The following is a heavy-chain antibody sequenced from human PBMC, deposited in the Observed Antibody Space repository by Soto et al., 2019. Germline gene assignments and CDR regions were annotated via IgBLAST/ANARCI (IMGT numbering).Heavy chain of an antibody. J-gene: IGHJ4*02. CDR3: ARDSYAGAAGANPCDY. V-gene: IGHV3-33*01. D-gene: IGHD6-13*01. CDR2: IWYDGSNK. CDR1: GFTFSSYG. Sequence: PGGSLRLSCAASGFTFSSYGMHWVRQAPGKGLEWVAVIWYDGSNKYYADSVKGRFTISRDNSKNTLYLQMNSLRAEDTAVYYCARDSYAGAAGANPCDYWGQGTLVTVSS.